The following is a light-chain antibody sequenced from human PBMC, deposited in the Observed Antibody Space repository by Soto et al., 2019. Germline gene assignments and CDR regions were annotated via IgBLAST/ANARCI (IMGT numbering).Light chain of an antibody. CDR1: QSVSSRY. Sequence: EVVLTQSPGTLSLSQGERATLSCRASQSVSSRYLAWYQQKPSQAPRLLFYAAFRATGTPDRFSGSGSGTDFTFTSSRLESGDVEVYCCQEYVKSPWQFGQGTKVDIK. J-gene: IGKJ1*01. V-gene: IGKV3-20*01. CDR2: AA. CDR3: QEYVKSPWQ.